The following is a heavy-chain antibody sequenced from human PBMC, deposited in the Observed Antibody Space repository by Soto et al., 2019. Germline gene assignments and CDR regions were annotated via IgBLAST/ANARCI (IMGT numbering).Heavy chain of an antibody. D-gene: IGHD6-6*01. CDR2: IYWDDDK. Sequence: GSGPTLVNPTQTLTLTCTFSGFSLTSNDVGVGWIRQPPGKALEWLALIYWDDDKRYSPSLKSRLTITKDTSKNQVVLRMTNMDPVDTATYYCAQSRYSRSSFDYWGQGTLVTVSS. CDR1: GFSLTSNDVG. J-gene: IGHJ4*02. V-gene: IGHV2-5*02. CDR3: AQSRYSRSSFDY.